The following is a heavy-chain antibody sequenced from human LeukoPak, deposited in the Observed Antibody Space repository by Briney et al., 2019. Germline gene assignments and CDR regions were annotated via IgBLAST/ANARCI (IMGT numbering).Heavy chain of an antibody. CDR1: GFTFSSYG. D-gene: IGHD3-22*01. CDR2: IWYDGSNK. CDR3: AKDWGYDSSGRLNY. Sequence: GRSLRLSCAASGFTFSSYGMHWDRQAPGKGLEWVAVIWYDGSNKYYADSVKGRFTISRDNSKNTLYLQMNSLRAEDTAVYYCAKDWGYDSSGRLNYWGQGTLVTVSS. V-gene: IGHV3-33*06. J-gene: IGHJ4*02.